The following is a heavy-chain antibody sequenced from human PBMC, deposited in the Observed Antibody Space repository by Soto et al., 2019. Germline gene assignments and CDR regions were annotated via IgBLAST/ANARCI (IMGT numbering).Heavy chain of an antibody. J-gene: IGHJ5*02. D-gene: IGHD3-10*01. CDR3: TRIEKGSATYT. Sequence: QVTLKESGPVLVKPTKTLTLTCTVSGFSLSNTRMGVSWIRQPPGKALEWLAHIFSNDEKSYSTSLKSRLTISKDTSKSQVVLSMTNMDRVDTATYYCTRIEKGSATYTWGQGTLVTVSS. CDR1: GFSLSNTRMG. V-gene: IGHV2-26*01. CDR2: IFSNDEK.